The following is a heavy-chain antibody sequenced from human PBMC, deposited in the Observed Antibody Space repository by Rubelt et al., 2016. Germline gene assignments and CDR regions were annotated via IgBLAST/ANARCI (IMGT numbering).Heavy chain of an antibody. D-gene: IGHD6-13*01. CDR1: GFTFSDYA. J-gene: IGHJ4*02. CDR2: ISFDGSNE. Sequence: RSLRLSCAASGFTFSDYAMHWVRQAPGKGLEWVAVISFDGSNEYYADSVKGRFTISRDSSKNTLSLQMNSLKIEDTAVYHCARLPGSSTLYDYWGQGTLVTVSS. CDR3: ARLPGSSTLYDY. V-gene: IGHV3-30*04.